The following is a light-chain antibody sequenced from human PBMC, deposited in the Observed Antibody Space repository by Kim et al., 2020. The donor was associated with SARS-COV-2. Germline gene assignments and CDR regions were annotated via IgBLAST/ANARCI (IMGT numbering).Light chain of an antibody. V-gene: IGLV10-54*04. CDR3: SAWDSSLSAWV. CDR1: SDNVGNQG. Sequence: QAGLTQPPSVSKDLRQTATLTCTGNSDNVGNQGAAWLQQHQGHPPKLLSYRNNNRPSGISESFSASRSGNTASLTITGLQPEDEADYYCSAWDSSLSAWVFGGGTQLTVL. J-gene: IGLJ3*02. CDR2: RNN.